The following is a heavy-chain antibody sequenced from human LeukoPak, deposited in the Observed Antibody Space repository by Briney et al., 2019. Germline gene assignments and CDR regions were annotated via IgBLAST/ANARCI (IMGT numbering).Heavy chain of an antibody. V-gene: IGHV3-20*04. CDR3: ARGIAVREVLHAFAN. J-gene: IGHJ3*02. CDR2: INYSGGMT. CDR1: GFTFDDYG. D-gene: IGHD6-19*01. Sequence: GGSLRLSCAASGFTFDDYGMNWVRQVPGKGLEWVSGINYSGGMTGYADSVEGRFTISRDNAKNSLYLQMNSLRAEDTALYYCARGIAVREVLHAFANWGQGTMVTVSS.